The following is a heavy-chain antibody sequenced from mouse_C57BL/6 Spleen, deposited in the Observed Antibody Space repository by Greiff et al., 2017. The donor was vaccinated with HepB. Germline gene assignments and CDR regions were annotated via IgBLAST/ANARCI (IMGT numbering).Heavy chain of an antibody. Sequence: EVQLVESGGGLVQPGESLKLSCESNEYEFPSHDMSWVRKTPEKRLELVAAINSDGGSTYYPDTMERRFILSRDNTKKTLYLQIRSLRSEDTALNYCARLGDGYNGYFDVWGTGTTVTVSS. J-gene: IGHJ1*03. D-gene: IGHD2-3*01. CDR3: ARLGDGYNGYFDV. CDR2: INSDGGST. V-gene: IGHV5-2*01. CDR1: EYEFPSHD.